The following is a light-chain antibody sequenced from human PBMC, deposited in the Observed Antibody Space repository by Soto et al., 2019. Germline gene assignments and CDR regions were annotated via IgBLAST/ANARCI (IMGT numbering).Light chain of an antibody. J-gene: IGKJ5*01. V-gene: IGKV1-27*01. Sequence: DIQITHAPSSLYASVVDRVNLTLLASQGISNYLAWYQQKPGQVPKLLIYVASTLQSGVPSRFSGRGSGTDFSLSISSLQPEDVATYYCQNYNSAPITFGQGKRREIK. CDR2: VAS. CDR3: QNYNSAPIT. CDR1: QGISNY.